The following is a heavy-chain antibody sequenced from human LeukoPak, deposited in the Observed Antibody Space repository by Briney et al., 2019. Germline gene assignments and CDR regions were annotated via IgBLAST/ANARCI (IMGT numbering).Heavy chain of an antibody. CDR1: GGSFSGYY. J-gene: IGHJ4*02. V-gene: IGHV4-34*01. CDR3: ARAGAIFDY. D-gene: IGHD1-26*01. CDR2: INHSGST. Sequence: PSETLSLTCAVYGGSFSGYYWSWIRKPQGKGLEWIGEINHSGSTNSNPSLTSRVTISVDTSKSQFSLKLSSVTAADTAVYYCARAGAIFDYRGQGTLVTVSS.